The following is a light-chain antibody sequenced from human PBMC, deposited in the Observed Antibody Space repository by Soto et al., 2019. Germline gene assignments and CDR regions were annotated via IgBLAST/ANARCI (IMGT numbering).Light chain of an antibody. CDR1: RSYVGSYNL. Sequence: SVRNQPASGSGAPGQGLPISRNGNRSYVGSYNLVSWYQQHPGKAPKLMIYEGSKRPSGVSNRFSGSKSGNTASLTISGLQAEDEADYYCCSYAGSSTYVFGTGTKVTVL. V-gene: IGLV2-23*01. J-gene: IGLJ1*01. CDR2: EGS. CDR3: CSYAGSSTYV.